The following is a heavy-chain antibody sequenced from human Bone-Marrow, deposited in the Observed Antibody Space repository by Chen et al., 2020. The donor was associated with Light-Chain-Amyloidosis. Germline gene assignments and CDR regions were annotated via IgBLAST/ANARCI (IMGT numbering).Heavy chain of an antibody. J-gene: IGHJ4*02. Sequence: QLQLQESGPGLVKPSETLSLTCTVAGGSISSSSYDWGWIRQPPGKGLDWIGSIYYSGSTYYNPSLKSRVTISVDTSKNQFSLKLSSVTAADTAVYYCARSLLGYCSSTSCRSFDYWGQGTLVTVSS. V-gene: IGHV4-39*01. CDR3: ARSLLGYCSSTSCRSFDY. D-gene: IGHD2-2*01. CDR1: GGSISSSSYD. CDR2: IYYSGST.